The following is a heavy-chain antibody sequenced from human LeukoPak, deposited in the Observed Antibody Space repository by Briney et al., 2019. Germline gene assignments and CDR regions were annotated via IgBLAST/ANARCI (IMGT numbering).Heavy chain of an antibody. CDR3: ARDLVYSNKIQPDFDN. CDR1: GFTFSTYW. Sequence: GGSLRLSCAASGFTFSTYWMSWVRQAPGKGLEWVANIKRDGSDRNYVDSVRGRFTISRDNAKNSLYLQMNSLRAEDTAVYYCARDLVYSNKIQPDFDNWGQGTLVTVSS. CDR2: IKRDGSDR. D-gene: IGHD4-11*01. J-gene: IGHJ4*02. V-gene: IGHV3-7*01.